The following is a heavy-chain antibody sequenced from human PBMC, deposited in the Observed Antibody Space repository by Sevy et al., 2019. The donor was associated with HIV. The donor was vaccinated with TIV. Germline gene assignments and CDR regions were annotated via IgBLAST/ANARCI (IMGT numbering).Heavy chain of an antibody. J-gene: IGHJ4*02. CDR2: IITIFGTA. V-gene: IGHV1-69*13. Sequence: ASVKVSCKASGGTFSSYAISWVRQAPGQGLEWMGGIITIFGTANYAQKFQGRVTITADESTSTAYMELSSLRSEDTAVYYCARGWQLGYYFDYWGQGTLVTVSS. CDR1: GGTFSSYA. CDR3: ARGWQLGYYFDY. D-gene: IGHD6-6*01.